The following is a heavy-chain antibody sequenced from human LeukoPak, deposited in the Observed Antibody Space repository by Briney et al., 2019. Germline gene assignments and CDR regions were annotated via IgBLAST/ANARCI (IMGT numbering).Heavy chain of an antibody. CDR1: GFTFSSYA. J-gene: IGHJ4*02. CDR3: AKDREVGRLHYFDY. CDR2: TSGSGGST. Sequence: GGSLRLSCAASGFTFSSYAMSWVRQAPGKGLEWVSATSGSGGSTYYADSVKGRFTISRDNSKNTLYLQMNSLRVEDTAVYYCAKDREVGRLHYFDYWGQGTLVTVSS. V-gene: IGHV3-23*01. D-gene: IGHD4-17*01.